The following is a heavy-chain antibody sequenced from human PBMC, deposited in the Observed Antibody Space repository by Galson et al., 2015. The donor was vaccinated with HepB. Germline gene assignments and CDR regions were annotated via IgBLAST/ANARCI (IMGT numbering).Heavy chain of an antibody. CDR2: FDPEDGET. J-gene: IGHJ6*02. D-gene: IGHD1-26*01. CDR1: GYTLTELS. CDR3: ATAASGSYYGGMDV. V-gene: IGHV1-24*01. Sequence: SVKVSCKVSGYTLTELSMHWVRQAPGKGLEWMGGFDPEDGETIYAQKFQGRVTMTEDTSTDTAYMELSSLRSEDTAVYYCATAASGSYYGGMDVWGQGTTVAVSS.